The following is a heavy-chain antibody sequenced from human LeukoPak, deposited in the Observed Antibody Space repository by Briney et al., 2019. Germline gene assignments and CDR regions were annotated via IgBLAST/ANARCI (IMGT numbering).Heavy chain of an antibody. J-gene: IGHJ4*02. CDR3: AKDSPPYGSGSYYFDY. Sequence: PGRSLRLSCAASGFTFDDYAMHWVRQAPGKGLEWVSGISWNSGSIGYADSVKGRFTISRDNAKNSLYLQMNSLRAEDTALYYCAKDSPPYGSGSYYFDYWGQGTLVTVSS. V-gene: IGHV3-9*01. D-gene: IGHD3-10*01. CDR2: ISWNSGSI. CDR1: GFTFDDYA.